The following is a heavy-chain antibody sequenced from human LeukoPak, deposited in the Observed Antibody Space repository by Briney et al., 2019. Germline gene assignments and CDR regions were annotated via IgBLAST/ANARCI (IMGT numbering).Heavy chain of an antibody. D-gene: IGHD2/OR15-2a*01. CDR2: IISKANGGAT. J-gene: IGHJ4*02. V-gene: IGHV3-15*01. Sequence: GGSLRLSCAASGFIFANAWMSWVCQAPGKGLEWVGRIISKANGGATQYAAPVKGRFTISRDDSKRTLYLQMNSLKTEDTAVYYCTTELYGGPNNWGQGTLVTVSS. CDR3: TTELYGGPNN. CDR1: GFIFANAW.